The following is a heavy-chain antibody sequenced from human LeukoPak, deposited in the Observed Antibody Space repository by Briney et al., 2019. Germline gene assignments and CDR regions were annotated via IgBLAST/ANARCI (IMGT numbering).Heavy chain of an antibody. CDR2: ISYDGSNK. V-gene: IGHV3-30-3*01. J-gene: IGHJ4*02. D-gene: IGHD3-22*01. CDR1: GFTFSSYW. CDR3: ARARVPYYYDSSGYYPYYFDY. Sequence: GGSLRLSCAASGFTFSSYWMSWVRQAPGKGLEWVAVISYDGSNKYYADSVKGRFTISRDNSKNTLYLQMNSLRAEDTAVYYCARARVPYYYDSSGYYPYYFDYWGQGTLVTVSS.